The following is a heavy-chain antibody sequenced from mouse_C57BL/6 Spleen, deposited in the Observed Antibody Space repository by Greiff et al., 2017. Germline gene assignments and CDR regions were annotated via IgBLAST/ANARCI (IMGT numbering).Heavy chain of an antibody. Sequence: VQLQQPGAELVKPGASVKLSCKASGYTFTSYWMHWVKQRPGQGLEWIGMIHPNRGSTNYNEKFKSKATLTVDKSSSTAYMQLSSLTSEDSAVYYCARDYGSSYRGGYFDVWGTGTTVTVSS. CDR1: GYTFTSYW. CDR3: ARDYGSSYRGGYFDV. CDR2: IHPNRGST. D-gene: IGHD1-1*01. J-gene: IGHJ1*03. V-gene: IGHV1-64*01.